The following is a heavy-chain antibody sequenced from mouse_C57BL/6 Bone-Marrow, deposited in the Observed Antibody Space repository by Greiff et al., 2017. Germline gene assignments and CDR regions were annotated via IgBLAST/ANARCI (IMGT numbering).Heavy chain of an antibody. CDR2: IYPRSGNT. J-gene: IGHJ2*01. Sequence: QVQLQQSGAELARPGASVKLSCKASGYTFTSYGISWVKQRTGPGLEWIGEIYPRSGNTYYNEKFKGKATLTADKSSSTAYMGLRSLTSEDSAVYFCARGWGSIFDYWGQGTTLTVSS. CDR3: ARGWGSIFDY. D-gene: IGHD1-1*01. CDR1: GYTFTSYG. V-gene: IGHV1-81*01.